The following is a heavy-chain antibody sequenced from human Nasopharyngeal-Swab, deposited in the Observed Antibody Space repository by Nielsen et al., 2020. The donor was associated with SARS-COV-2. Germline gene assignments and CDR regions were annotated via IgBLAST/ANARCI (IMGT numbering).Heavy chain of an antibody. D-gene: IGHD4-17*01. Sequence: GESLKISCAASGFTFSDYYMSWIRQAPGKGLEWVSYISSSGSTIYYADSVKGRFTISRDNAKNSLYLQMNSLRAEDTAVYYCARDGATVTNYYYGMDVWGQGTTVTVSS. CDR2: ISSSGSTI. CDR1: GFTFSDYY. J-gene: IGHJ6*02. V-gene: IGHV3-11*01. CDR3: ARDGATVTNYYYGMDV.